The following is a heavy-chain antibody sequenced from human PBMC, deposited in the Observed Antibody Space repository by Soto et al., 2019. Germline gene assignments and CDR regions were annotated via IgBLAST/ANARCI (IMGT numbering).Heavy chain of an antibody. CDR2: VYYNGNT. V-gene: IGHV4-39*02. J-gene: IGHJ6*02. D-gene: IGHD5-12*01. Sequence: SETLSLTCTVSGGSISGSSYYWGWIRQPPGKGLEWIGSVYYNGNTYYDPSLKSRVTISVDTSRNQFSLKLSSVTAADTAAYYCARECTVATIGGGMDVWGQGTTVTVSS. CDR3: ARECTVATIGGGMDV. CDR1: GGSISGSSYY.